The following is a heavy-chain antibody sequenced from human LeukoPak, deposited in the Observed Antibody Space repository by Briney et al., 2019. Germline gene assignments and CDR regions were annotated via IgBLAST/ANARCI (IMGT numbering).Heavy chain of an antibody. D-gene: IGHD2/OR15-2a*01. Sequence: GGSLRLSCAASGFTFSSYSMNWVRQAPGKGLEWVSPISSSSSYIYYADSVKGRFTISRDNAKNSLYLQMNSLRAEDTAVYYCARDRIVQAFDIWGQGTMVTVSS. V-gene: IGHV3-21*01. CDR1: GFTFSSYS. CDR3: ARDRIVQAFDI. CDR2: ISSSSSYI. J-gene: IGHJ3*02.